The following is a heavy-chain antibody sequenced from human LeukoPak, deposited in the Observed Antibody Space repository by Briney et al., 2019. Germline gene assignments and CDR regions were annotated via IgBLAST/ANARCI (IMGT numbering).Heavy chain of an antibody. D-gene: IGHD6-13*01. J-gene: IGHJ5*02. CDR3: ARTIAAAGYNWFDP. Sequence: GASVKVSCKASGGTFSSYAISWVRQAPGQGLEWMGGIIPIFGTANYAQKFQGRVTITTDESTSTAYMELSSLRSEDTAVYYCARTIAAAGYNWFDPWGQGTLVTVSS. V-gene: IGHV1-69*05. CDR1: GGTFSSYA. CDR2: IIPIFGTA.